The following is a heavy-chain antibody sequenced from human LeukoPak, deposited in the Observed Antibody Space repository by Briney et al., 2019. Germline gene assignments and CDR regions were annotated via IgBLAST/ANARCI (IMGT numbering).Heavy chain of an antibody. J-gene: IGHJ5*02. CDR1: GGSIRDYY. Sequence: SETLSLTCTVSGGSIRDYYWSWIRQSAGKGLEWIGRIYTSGSTNYNPSLTSRVTMSVDTSKNQFSLILSSVTAADTAVYYCAREGYCSGGSCYLNWFDPWGQGTLVTDSS. CDR2: IYTSGST. CDR3: AREGYCSGGSCYLNWFDP. D-gene: IGHD2-15*01. V-gene: IGHV4-4*07.